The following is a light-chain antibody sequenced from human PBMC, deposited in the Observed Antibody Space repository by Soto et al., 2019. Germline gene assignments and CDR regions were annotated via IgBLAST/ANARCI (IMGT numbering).Light chain of an antibody. CDR1: SSNIGSNT. V-gene: IGLV1-44*01. Sequence: QSVLTQPPSASGTPGQRVTISCSGGSSNIGSNTVNWYQHLPGTAPKLLIYGSNQRPSGVADRFSGSKSGTSASLAISGLQSEDEADYYCATWDDSLNGPVFGGGTKLTVL. CDR3: ATWDDSLNGPV. J-gene: IGLJ2*01. CDR2: GSN.